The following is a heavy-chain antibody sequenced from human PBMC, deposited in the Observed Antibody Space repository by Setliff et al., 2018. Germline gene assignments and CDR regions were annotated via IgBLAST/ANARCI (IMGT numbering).Heavy chain of an antibody. CDR3: ARDRPPYYYDSSGYYYSAGNFDY. D-gene: IGHD3-22*01. J-gene: IGHJ4*02. CDR1: GGSISSSNW. CDR2: IYHSGST. Sequence: VSGGSISSSNWWSWVRQPPGKGLEWIGEIYHSGSTNYNPSLKSRVTISVDKSKNQFSLKLSSVTAADTAVYYCARDRPPYYYDSSGYYYSAGNFDYWGQGTLVTVSS. V-gene: IGHV4-4*02.